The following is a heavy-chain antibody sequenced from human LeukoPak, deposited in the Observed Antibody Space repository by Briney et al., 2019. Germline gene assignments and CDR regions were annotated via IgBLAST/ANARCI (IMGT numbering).Heavy chain of an antibody. Sequence: ASVKVSCKASGYTFTSYDINWVRQVTGQGLEWMGWMNPNSGNTGYAQKFQGRVTKTRNTSISTAYMELSSLRSEDTAVYYCARSGYCSSTSCYRHWGQGTLVTVSS. D-gene: IGHD2-2*01. J-gene: IGHJ4*02. CDR2: MNPNSGNT. V-gene: IGHV1-8*01. CDR3: ARSGYCSSTSCYRH. CDR1: GYTFTSYD.